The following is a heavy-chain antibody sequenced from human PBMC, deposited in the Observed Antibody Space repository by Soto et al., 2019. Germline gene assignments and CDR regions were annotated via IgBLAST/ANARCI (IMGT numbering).Heavy chain of an antibody. CDR3: ARDFFRYSSSRGLDY. D-gene: IGHD6-6*01. J-gene: IGHJ4*02. CDR2: IWYDGSNK. V-gene: IGHV3-33*01. CDR1: GFTFSSYG. Sequence: QVQLVESGGGVVQPGRSLRLSCAASGFTFSSYGMHWVGQAPGKGLEWVAVIWYDGSNKYYADSVKGRFTISRDNSKNTLYLQMNSLRAEDTAVYYCARDFFRYSSSRGLDYWGQGTLVTVSS.